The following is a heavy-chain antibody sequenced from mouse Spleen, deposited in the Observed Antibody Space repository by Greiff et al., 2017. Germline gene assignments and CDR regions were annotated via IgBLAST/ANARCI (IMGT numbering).Heavy chain of an antibody. J-gene: IGHJ3*01. V-gene: IGHV1-81*01. Sequence: VMLVESGAELARPGASVKLSCKASGYTFTSYGISWVKQRTGQGLEWIGEIYPRSGNTYYNEKFKGKATLTADKSSSTAYMELRSLTSEDSAVYFCATYYGSSYWFAYWGQGTLVTVSA. D-gene: IGHD1-1*01. CDR2: IYPRSGNT. CDR1: GYTFTSYG. CDR3: ATYYGSSYWFAY.